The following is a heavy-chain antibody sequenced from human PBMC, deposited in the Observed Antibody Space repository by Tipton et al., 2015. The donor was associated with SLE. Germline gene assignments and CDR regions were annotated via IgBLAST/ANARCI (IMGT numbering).Heavy chain of an antibody. V-gene: IGHV3-23*01. D-gene: IGHD6-13*01. CDR1: GFTFSSYA. CDR3: AKSFAAAGTSNWFDP. Sequence: SLRLSCAASGFTFSSYAMSWVRQAPGKGLEWVSTISGSGGSTYYADSVKGRFTISRDNSKNTLYLQMNSLRAEDTAVYYCAKSFAAAGTSNWFDPWGQGTLVTVSS. J-gene: IGHJ5*02. CDR2: ISGSGGST.